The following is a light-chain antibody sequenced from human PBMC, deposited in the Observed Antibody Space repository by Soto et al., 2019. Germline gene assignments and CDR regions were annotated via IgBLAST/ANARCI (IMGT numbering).Light chain of an antibody. V-gene: IGKV1-27*01. J-gene: IGKJ1*01. CDR2: AAS. CDR3: QEYNSAHWT. Sequence: DIQMTQSPSSLSSSVGDRVTITCRASQGISNYLAWYQQKPGKVPKLLIYAASTLQSGVPSRFSGSGSGTDFTLTISSLQTEDVAAYYCQEYNSAHWTFGQGTKVDIK. CDR1: QGISNY.